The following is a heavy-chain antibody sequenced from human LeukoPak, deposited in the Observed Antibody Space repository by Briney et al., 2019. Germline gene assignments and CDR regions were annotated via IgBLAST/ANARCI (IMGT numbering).Heavy chain of an antibody. CDR2: ISGSGGSK. V-gene: IGHV3-23*01. CDR1: GFTFSTYG. CDR3: ARATAMVIDY. J-gene: IGHJ4*02. Sequence: GGSLRLSCAASGFTFSTYGMSWVRQAPGKGLEWVSGISGSGGSKYYADSVKGRFTISRDNSKKKLYLQMNSLRAEDTAVYYCARATAMVIDYWGQGTLVTVSS. D-gene: IGHD5-18*01.